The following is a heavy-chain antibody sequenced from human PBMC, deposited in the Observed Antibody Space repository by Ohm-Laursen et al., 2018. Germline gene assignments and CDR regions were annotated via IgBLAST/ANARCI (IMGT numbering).Heavy chain of an antibody. D-gene: IGHD5-18*01. V-gene: IGHV3-33*01. CDR1: GFTFSSYG. J-gene: IGHJ4*02. CDR2: IWYDGSNK. Sequence: SLRLSCTAFGFTFSSYGMHWVRQAPGKGLEWVAVIWYDGSNKYYADSVKGRFTISRDNSKNTLYLQMNSLRAEDTAVYYCARGSGGYSYGEIDYWGQGTLVTVSS. CDR3: ARGSGGYSYGEIDY.